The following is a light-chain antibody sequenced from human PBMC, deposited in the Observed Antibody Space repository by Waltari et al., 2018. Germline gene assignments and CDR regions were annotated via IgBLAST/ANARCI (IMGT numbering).Light chain of an antibody. CDR3: QQYDNLPLT. J-gene: IGKJ4*01. CDR2: DAS. CDR1: QDIGNY. V-gene: IGKV1-33*01. Sequence: DIQMTQSPSSLSASVRDRVTITCQASQDIGNYLNWYQQKPGKAPKVLSYDASTLETGVPSRCSGSGSGTDFTFTISSLQPEDIATYYCQQYDNLPLTFGGGTKVEIK.